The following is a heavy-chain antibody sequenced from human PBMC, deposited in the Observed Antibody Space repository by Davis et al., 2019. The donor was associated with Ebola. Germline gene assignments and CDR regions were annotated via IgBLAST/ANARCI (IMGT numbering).Heavy chain of an antibody. Sequence: MPSETLSLTCTVSGDSISGYYWSWIRQPPGKGLEWIGEINHSGSTNYNPSLKSRVTISVDTSKNQFSLKLSSVTAADTAVYYCARGRRYSYGPPRYWGQGTLVTVSS. CDR2: INHSGST. V-gene: IGHV4-34*01. CDR1: GDSISGYY. J-gene: IGHJ4*02. D-gene: IGHD5-18*01. CDR3: ARGRRYSYGPPRY.